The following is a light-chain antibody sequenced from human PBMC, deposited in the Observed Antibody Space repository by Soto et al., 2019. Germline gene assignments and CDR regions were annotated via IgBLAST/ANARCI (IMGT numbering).Light chain of an antibody. CDR3: QQYSNWPPT. V-gene: IGKV3D-15*01. J-gene: IGKJ1*01. Sequence: EIVMTQPPATLSVSPGERATLSCRASQSVSGNLAWYHQKPGQAPRLLIYGVSTRATGIPARFSGSGSGTEVALTISSLQSEDFAVYYCQQYSNWPPTFGQGTKVEIK. CDR1: QSVSGN. CDR2: GVS.